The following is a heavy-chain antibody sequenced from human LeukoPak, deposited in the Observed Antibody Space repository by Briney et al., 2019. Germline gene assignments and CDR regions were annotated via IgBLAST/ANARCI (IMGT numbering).Heavy chain of an antibody. D-gene: IGHD6-13*01. Sequence: PGGSLRLSCAASGFTFSSYSMNWVRQAPGKGLEWVSSISSSSSYIYYADSVKGRFTISRDNAKNSLYLQMNSLRAEDTAVYYCARVAYSSSWYHSYYYYGMDVWGQGTTVTVSS. V-gene: IGHV3-21*01. J-gene: IGHJ6*02. CDR2: ISSSSSYI. CDR1: GFTFSSYS. CDR3: ARVAYSSSWYHSYYYYGMDV.